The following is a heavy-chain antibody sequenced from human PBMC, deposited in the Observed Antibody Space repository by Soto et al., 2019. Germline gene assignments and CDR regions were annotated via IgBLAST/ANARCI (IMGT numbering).Heavy chain of an antibody. Sequence: GWSLRLSCSASGFTFSDYYMSWIRQAPGKGLEWVSYISSSGSTIYYADSVKGRFTISRDNAKNSLYLQMNSLRAEDTAVYYYEIRDDASLTGPIGFDPWCQGNRVTVSS. CDR1: GFTFSDYY. CDR2: ISSSGSTI. J-gene: IGHJ5*02. D-gene: IGHD3-9*01. V-gene: IGHV3-11*01. CDR3: EIRDDASLTGPIGFDP.